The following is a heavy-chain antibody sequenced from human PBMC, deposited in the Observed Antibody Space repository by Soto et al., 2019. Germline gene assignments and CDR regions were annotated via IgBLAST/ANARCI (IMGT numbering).Heavy chain of an antibody. D-gene: IGHD1-26*01. CDR3: ARFGVGSTKNPTFDY. CDR2: IDYSGRT. J-gene: IGHJ4*02. Sequence: QVQVQESGPGLVKPSQTLSLICTVSGASISSYGYYWSWIRQHPGQGLEWIEYIDYSGRTSYNPSLNSRVTISVVTSKNQFSLNLSSVTAADTAVYYCARFGVGSTKNPTFDYWGQGALVTVSS. V-gene: IGHV4-31*03. CDR1: GASISSYGYY.